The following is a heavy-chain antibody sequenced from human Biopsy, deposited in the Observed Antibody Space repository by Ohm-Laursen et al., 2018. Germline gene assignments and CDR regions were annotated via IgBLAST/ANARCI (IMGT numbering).Heavy chain of an antibody. CDR2: VNPNSGNT. CDR3: AREPFGQQLGPFDY. D-gene: IGHD6-13*01. Sequence: SVKVSCKVSGYTFTNYDINWVRQAPGQGPEWMGWVNPNSGNTGYAQKFQGRVAMTRSTSISTAYMELSSLTSEDTAVYYCAREPFGQQLGPFDYWGQGALVIVSS. CDR1: GYTFTNYD. V-gene: IGHV1-8*01. J-gene: IGHJ4*02.